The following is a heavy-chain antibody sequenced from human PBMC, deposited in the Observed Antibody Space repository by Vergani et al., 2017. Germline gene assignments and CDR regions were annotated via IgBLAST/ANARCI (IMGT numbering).Heavy chain of an antibody. CDR1: GFTFGSYA. CDR3: ARELPGYKNRPRDV. V-gene: IGHV3-30-3*01. Sequence: QVQLVESGGGVVQPGRSLRLSCAASGFTFGSYAMHWVRQAPGKGLEWVAVISYDGSNKYHADSVKGRFTISRDNSKNTLYLQMNSLRAEDTAVYYCARELPGYKNRPRDVWGKGTTVTVSS. J-gene: IGHJ6*04. D-gene: IGHD2-2*02. CDR2: ISYDGSNK.